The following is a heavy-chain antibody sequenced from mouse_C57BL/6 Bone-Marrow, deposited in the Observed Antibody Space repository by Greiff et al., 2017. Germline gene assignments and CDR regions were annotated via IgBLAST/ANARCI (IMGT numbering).Heavy chain of an antibody. CDR2: IYPGSGST. Sequence: VQLQQPGAELVKPGASVKMSCKASGYTFTSYWITWVKQRPGQGLEWIGDIYPGSGSTNYNEKFKSKATLTVDTSSSTAYMQLSSLTSEDSAVYYCAREDDGYYLYYAMDYWGQGTSVTVSS. CDR3: AREDDGYYLYYAMDY. V-gene: IGHV1-55*01. D-gene: IGHD2-3*01. J-gene: IGHJ4*01. CDR1: GYTFTSYW.